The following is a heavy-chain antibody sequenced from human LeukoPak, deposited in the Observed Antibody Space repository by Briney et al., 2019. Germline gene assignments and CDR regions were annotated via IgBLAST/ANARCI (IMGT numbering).Heavy chain of an antibody. D-gene: IGHD3-22*01. J-gene: IGHJ4*02. Sequence: PGGSLRLSCAASGFTFSTFAMVWVRQPPGKGLEWVSLVSFDGTHKFYADSVKGRFTISRDNSKNTLYLQMSSLRAEDTAVYYCARYRGVYVIAGCYSWGQGTRVSV. CDR3: ARYRGVYVIAGCYS. V-gene: IGHV3-30*15. CDR2: VSFDGTHK. CDR1: GFTFSTFA.